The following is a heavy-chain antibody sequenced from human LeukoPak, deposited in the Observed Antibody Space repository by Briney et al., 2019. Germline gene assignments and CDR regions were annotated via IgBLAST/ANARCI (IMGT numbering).Heavy chain of an antibody. V-gene: IGHV3-30*03. Sequence: GGSLRLSCAASGFTFSSHGMHWVRQAPGKGLEGMVVISSDGYTKYYADSVKGRFRISRDNFKNTLDLEMSSLRDEYKVVYYCARDEEAGSLYDFWSGYYLFDIWGQGTMVTVSS. CDR3: ARDEEAGSLYDFWSGYYLFDI. J-gene: IGHJ3*02. CDR1: GFTFSSHG. D-gene: IGHD3-3*01. CDR2: ISSDGYTK.